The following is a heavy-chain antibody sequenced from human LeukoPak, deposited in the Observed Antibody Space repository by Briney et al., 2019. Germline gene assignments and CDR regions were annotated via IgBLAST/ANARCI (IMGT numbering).Heavy chain of an antibody. D-gene: IGHD3-10*01. CDR2: ISSSGSTI. J-gene: IGHJ4*02. V-gene: IGHV3-48*03. CDR3: ASSPPPLRSGGYLAYFDY. CDR1: GFTFSSYE. Sequence: GGSLRLSCAASGFTFSSYEMNWVRQAPGKGLEWVSYISSSGSTIYYADSVKGRFTISRDNAKNSLYLQMNSLRAEVTAVYYCASSPPPLRSGGYLAYFDYWGQGTLVTVSS.